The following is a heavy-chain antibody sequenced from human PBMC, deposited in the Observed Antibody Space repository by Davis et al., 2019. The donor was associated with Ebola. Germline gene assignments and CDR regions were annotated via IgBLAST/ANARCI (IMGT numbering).Heavy chain of an antibody. Sequence: MPSETLSLTCTVPGDSTISDIYSWAWIRQPPGKGLEWIASIYSGGSTYYNPSFESRVYISLDTSRDQFSLKLNSVTAADTAVYYCARYSYNPNWFDPWGQGTLVTVSS. CDR2: IYSGGST. D-gene: IGHD5-18*01. J-gene: IGHJ5*02. CDR1: GDSTISDIYS. CDR3: ARYSYNPNWFDP. V-gene: IGHV4-39*01.